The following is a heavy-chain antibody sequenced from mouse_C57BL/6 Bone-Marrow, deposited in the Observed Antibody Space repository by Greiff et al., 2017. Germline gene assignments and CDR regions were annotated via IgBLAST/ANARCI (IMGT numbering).Heavy chain of an antibody. CDR2: IWWDDDK. CDR1: GFSLSTFGMG. CDR3: ARSSYGYDSPAY. V-gene: IGHV8-8*01. J-gene: IGHJ3*01. D-gene: IGHD2-2*01. Sequence: QVTLKESGPGILQPSQTLSLTCSFSGFSLSTFGMGVGWIRQPSGKGLEWLAHIWWDDDKYYNPVLKSRLTISKDTSKNQIFLKIANVDTADTATYYCARSSYGYDSPAYWGQGTLVTVSA.